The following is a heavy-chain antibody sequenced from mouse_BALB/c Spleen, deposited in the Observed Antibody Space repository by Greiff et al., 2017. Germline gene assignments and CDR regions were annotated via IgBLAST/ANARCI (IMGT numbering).Heavy chain of an antibody. J-gene: IGHJ2*01. CDR2: ISSGSSTI. CDR1: GFTFSSFG. V-gene: IGHV5-17*02. CDR3: ARGPIYDGYGGYYFDY. Sequence: EVKLMESGGGLVQPGGSRKLSCAASGFTFSSFGMHWVRQAPEKGLEWVAYISSGSSTIYYADTVKGRFTISRDNPKNTLFLQMTSLRSEDTAMYYCARGPIYDGYGGYYFDYWGQGTTLTVSS. D-gene: IGHD2-3*01.